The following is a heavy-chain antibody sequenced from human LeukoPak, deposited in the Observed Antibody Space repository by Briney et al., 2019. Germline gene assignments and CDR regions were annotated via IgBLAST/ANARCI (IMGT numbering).Heavy chain of an antibody. CDR3: ARVLYYYGSGSYPYYYYGMDV. V-gene: IGHV1-2*04. CDR1: GYTFTGFY. D-gene: IGHD3-10*01. Sequence: ALVKVSCKASGYTFTGFYMHWVRQAPGQGLEWMGWINPNSGGTNYAQKFQGWVTMTRDTSISTAYMELSRLRSDDTAVYYCARVLYYYGSGSYPYYYYGMDVWGQGTTVTVSS. CDR2: INPNSGGT. J-gene: IGHJ6*02.